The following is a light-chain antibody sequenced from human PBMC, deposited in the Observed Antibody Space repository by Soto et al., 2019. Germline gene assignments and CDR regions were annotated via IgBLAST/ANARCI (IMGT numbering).Light chain of an antibody. CDR2: GAS. V-gene: IGKV3-11*01. CDR3: QQRSNWPRT. Sequence: EIVLTQSPGTLSLSPGERATLSCRASQSVGNDLAWYQQKPGQAPRLLIYGASTRATGFPARFSGSGSGTDFTLTISSLEPEDFAVYYCQQRSNWPRTFGQGTKVDI. CDR1: QSVGND. J-gene: IGKJ1*01.